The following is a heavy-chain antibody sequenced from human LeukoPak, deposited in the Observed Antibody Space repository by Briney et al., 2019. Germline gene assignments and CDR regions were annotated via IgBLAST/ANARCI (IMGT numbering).Heavy chain of an antibody. Sequence: GGPLRLSCAASGFTFSSYWMSWVRQAPGKGLEWVGNIKQDGSENYYVASVKGRFTISRDNAKNSLYLQMTSLRAEATAVYYCARVRERYFDWLPPDYWGQGTLVTVSS. D-gene: IGHD3-9*01. V-gene: IGHV3-7*03. J-gene: IGHJ4*02. CDR2: IKQDGSEN. CDR3: ARVRERYFDWLPPDY. CDR1: GFTFSSYW.